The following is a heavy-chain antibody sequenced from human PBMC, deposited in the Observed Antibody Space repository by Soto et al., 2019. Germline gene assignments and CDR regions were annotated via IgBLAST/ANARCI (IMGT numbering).Heavy chain of an antibody. CDR2: IIPIFGTA. Sequence: QVQLVQSGAEVKKPGSSVKVSCKASGGTFSNYAINWVRQVPGQGLEWMGGIIPIFGTANYAQKFQGRVTITADVSTSTAYLDLSSLRSEDTAVYYCARPVEMATISRSYLFYWGQGTLVTVSS. V-gene: IGHV1-69*01. D-gene: IGHD5-12*01. CDR3: ARPVEMATISRSYLFY. CDR1: GGTFSNYA. J-gene: IGHJ4*02.